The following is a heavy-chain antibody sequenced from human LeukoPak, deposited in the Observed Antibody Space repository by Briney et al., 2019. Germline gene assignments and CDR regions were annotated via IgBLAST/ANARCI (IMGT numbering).Heavy chain of an antibody. Sequence: GGSLRLSCAASGFTFSDYYMSWIRQAPGKGLEWVSYISSSGTTIYYADPVKGRFTISRDNAKYSLYLQMNSLRDEDTAVYFCARDGGYDYVWGSYRYNVDYWGQGTLVTVSS. CDR2: ISSSGTTI. D-gene: IGHD3-16*02. J-gene: IGHJ4*02. V-gene: IGHV3-11*04. CDR1: GFTFSDYY. CDR3: ARDGGYDYVWGSYRYNVDY.